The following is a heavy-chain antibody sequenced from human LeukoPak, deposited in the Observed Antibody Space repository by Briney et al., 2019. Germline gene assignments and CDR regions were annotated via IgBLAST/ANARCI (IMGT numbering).Heavy chain of an antibody. Sequence: SETLSLTCAVYGGSFSGYYWSWIRQPPGKGLEWIGEINHNGSTNYYPYLKSRVTISVDTSKNQFSLKLSSVTAGDPDVYYCVRGLSYSTRNWFVPWGQGTLVTVSS. D-gene: IGHD6-13*01. J-gene: IGHJ5*02. V-gene: IGHV4-34*01. CDR1: GGSFSGYY. CDR3: VRGLSYSTRNWFVP. CDR2: INHNGST.